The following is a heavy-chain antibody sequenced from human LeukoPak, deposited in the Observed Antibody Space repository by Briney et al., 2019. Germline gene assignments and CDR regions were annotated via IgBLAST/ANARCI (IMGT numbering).Heavy chain of an antibody. V-gene: IGHV4-59*08. Sequence: SDTLSLTCTVSGGSISSYYWSWIRQPPGKGLEWIGYIYYSGSTNYNPSLKSRVTISVDTSKNQFSLKLSSVTAADTAVYYCARHGGDRYYYDSSGYFDYWGQGTLVTVSS. D-gene: IGHD3-22*01. CDR2: IYYSGST. CDR1: GGSISSYY. CDR3: ARHGGDRYYYDSSGYFDY. J-gene: IGHJ4*02.